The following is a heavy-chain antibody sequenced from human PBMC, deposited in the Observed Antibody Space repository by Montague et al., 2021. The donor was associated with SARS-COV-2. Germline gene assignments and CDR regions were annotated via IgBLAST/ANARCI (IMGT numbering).Heavy chain of an antibody. D-gene: IGHD3-22*01. J-gene: IGHJ3*01. Sequence: SETLSLTCTVSGGSISSSNYYWGWIRQPPGKGLEWIGSIYYSGSTYYNPSLKSRVTIFVDTSKNQFSLKLSSVTAADTAVYYCASPTYYYASCWSDSFDYWGQGTLVIVSS. CDR2: IYYSGST. V-gene: IGHV4-39*01. CDR1: GGSISSSNYY. CDR3: ASPTYYYASCWSDSFDY.